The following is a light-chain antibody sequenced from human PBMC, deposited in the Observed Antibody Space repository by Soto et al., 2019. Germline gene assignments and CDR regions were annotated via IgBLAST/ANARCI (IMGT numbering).Light chain of an antibody. V-gene: IGKV3-15*01. CDR1: QSVRSN. J-gene: IGKJ1*01. CDR3: QQHNKWPWT. CDR2: GAS. Sequence: DILVTQSPATLSVSQSDRVTLSCRASQSVRSNVAWYQHKPGQAPRLIIYGASTRAAGIPARFSGSGSGTDFTLTISSLQSEDYALYYCQQHNKWPWTFGQGTKVDIK.